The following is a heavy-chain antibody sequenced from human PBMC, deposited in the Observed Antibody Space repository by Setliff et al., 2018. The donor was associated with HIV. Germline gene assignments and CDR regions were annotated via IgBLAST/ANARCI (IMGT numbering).Heavy chain of an antibody. D-gene: IGHD3-16*01. CDR1: GYTFTDYY. CDR3: ARDGGGPGDYYYHMDV. Sequence: ASVKVSCKASGYTFTDYYMHWVRQAPGQGLEWMGWINPKSGGTNSALKFQGRVTMTRDTSISTAYMELSRLRSDDTAVYYCARDGGGPGDYYYHMDVWGKGTTVTVSS. V-gene: IGHV1-2*02. CDR2: INPKSGGT. J-gene: IGHJ6*03.